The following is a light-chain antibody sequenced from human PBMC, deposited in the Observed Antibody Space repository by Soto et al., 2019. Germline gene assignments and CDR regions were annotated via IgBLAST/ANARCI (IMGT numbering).Light chain of an antibody. CDR3: QQYDDYPLT. CDR2: EAS. CDR1: QSITTW. Sequence: DIQVTQSPSTLSASVGYRVTITCRASQSITTWLAWYQQKPGKAPKLLIYEASSLESGVPSRFGGSGSETEFTLTISSLQPDDFATYFCQQYDDYPLTFGGGTKVDIK. V-gene: IGKV1-5*03. J-gene: IGKJ4*01.